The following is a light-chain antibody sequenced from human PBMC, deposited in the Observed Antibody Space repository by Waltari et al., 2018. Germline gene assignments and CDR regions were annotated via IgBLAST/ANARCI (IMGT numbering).Light chain of an antibody. CDR3: QQYYSYPPG. CDR1: QGISSS. CDR2: AAS. J-gene: IGKJ3*01. V-gene: IGKV1-8*01. Sequence: AIRMTQSPSSFSASTGDRVTITCRASQGISSSLAWYQQKPGKAPKLLIYAASTLQSGVPSRFSGSGSGTDFTLTISCLQSEDFATYYCQQYYSYPPGFGPGTKVDIK.